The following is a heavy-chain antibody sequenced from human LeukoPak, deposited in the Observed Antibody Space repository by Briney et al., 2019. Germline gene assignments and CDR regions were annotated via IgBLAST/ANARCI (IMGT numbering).Heavy chain of an antibody. Sequence: GGSLRLSCAASGFTFSSYSMNWVRQAPGKGLEWVSGISGSGDSTYYADSVKGRFTISRDNSKNTLYLQVNSLRAEDTAVYYCATRSGIAVAGAFDYWGQGTLVTVSS. D-gene: IGHD6-19*01. CDR3: ATRSGIAVAGAFDY. J-gene: IGHJ4*02. V-gene: IGHV3-23*01. CDR1: GFTFSSYS. CDR2: ISGSGDST.